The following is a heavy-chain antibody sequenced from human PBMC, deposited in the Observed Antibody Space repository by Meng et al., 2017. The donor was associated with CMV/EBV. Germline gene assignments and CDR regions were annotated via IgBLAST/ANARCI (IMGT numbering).Heavy chain of an antibody. J-gene: IGHJ6*02. Sequence: SETLSLTCTISSGSINDYCWNWIRQPPGKGLEWIGYVHSNKSTKYNPALKSRVTISVDTSKNQFSLKLSSVTAADTAVYYCARDSGEGGIYRDFWSGYSGYYYYGMDVWGQGTTVTVSS. CDR2: VHSNKST. CDR3: ARDSGEGGIYRDFWSGYSGYYYYGMDV. CDR1: SGSINDYC. V-gene: IGHV4-59*01. D-gene: IGHD3-3*01.